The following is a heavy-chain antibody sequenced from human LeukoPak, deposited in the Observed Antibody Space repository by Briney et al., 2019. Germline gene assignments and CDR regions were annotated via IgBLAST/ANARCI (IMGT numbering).Heavy chain of an antibody. CDR1: GGSISSYY. D-gene: IGHD3-10*01. V-gene: IGHV4-59*01. Sequence: PSETLSLTCTVSGGSISSYYWSRIRQPPGKGLEWIGYLYNTGSTNYNPSLKSRVTISVGTSKNQFSLKVTSVTAADTAVYFCARIWFGLRRLYYFDYWGQGTLVSVSS. CDR2: LYNTGST. CDR3: ARIWFGLRRLYYFDY. J-gene: IGHJ4*02.